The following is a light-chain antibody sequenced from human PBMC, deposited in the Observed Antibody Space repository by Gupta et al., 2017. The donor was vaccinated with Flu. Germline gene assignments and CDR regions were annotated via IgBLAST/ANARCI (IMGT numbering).Light chain of an antibody. CDR1: SSDVGAYNL. Sequence: QSSLTQPLSAFGSPGQSVTITCTGTSSDVGAYNLVSWYKQYLVKAPKLMVYEVNKRPAGVPPRFSGSKSGNTASLTVSVLQAEDEADYYCVSYAGSNNLLFGGGTKLTVL. J-gene: IGLJ2*01. V-gene: IGLV2-8*01. CDR3: VSYAGSNNLL. CDR2: EVN.